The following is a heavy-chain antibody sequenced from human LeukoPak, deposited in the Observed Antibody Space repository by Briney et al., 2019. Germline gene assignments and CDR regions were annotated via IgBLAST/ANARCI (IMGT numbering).Heavy chain of an antibody. CDR3: ARRLLGYCSGGSCYFGWFDP. CDR2: INHSGST. Sequence: SETLSLTCTVSGGSISSYYWSWIRQPPGKGLEWIGEINHSGSTNYNPSLKSRVTISVDTSKNQFSLKLSSVTAADTAVYYCARRLLGYCSGGSCYFGWFDPWGQGTLVTVSS. V-gene: IGHV4-34*01. J-gene: IGHJ5*02. D-gene: IGHD2-15*01. CDR1: GGSISSYY.